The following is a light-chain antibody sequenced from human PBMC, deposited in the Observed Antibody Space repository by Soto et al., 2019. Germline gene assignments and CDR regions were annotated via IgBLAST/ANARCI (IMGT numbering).Light chain of an antibody. V-gene: IGKV3-20*01. CDR3: QQYGSSPWT. CDR2: VAS. J-gene: IGKJ1*01. CDR1: QSVSSSF. Sequence: EIVLTQSPGTLSLSPGERATLSCRASQSVSSSFLAWYQQKPGQAPRLLIYVASIRATGIPDRFSGSGSATHFTLTISRVEPEDFEVYYCQQYGSSPWTFGQGTKVEIK.